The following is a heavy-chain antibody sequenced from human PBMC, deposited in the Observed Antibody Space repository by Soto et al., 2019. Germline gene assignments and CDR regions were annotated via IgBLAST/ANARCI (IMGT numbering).Heavy chain of an antibody. D-gene: IGHD3-10*01. V-gene: IGHV3-33*01. Sequence: QVQLVESGGGVVQPGRSLRLSCAASGFTFSSYGMHWVRQAPGKGLEWVAVIWYDGSNKYYADSVKGRFTISRDNSKNTLYLQMNSLRAEDTAVYYCARSGRPNAGDAFDIWGQGTMVTVSS. CDR1: GFTFSSYG. J-gene: IGHJ3*02. CDR3: ARSGRPNAGDAFDI. CDR2: IWYDGSNK.